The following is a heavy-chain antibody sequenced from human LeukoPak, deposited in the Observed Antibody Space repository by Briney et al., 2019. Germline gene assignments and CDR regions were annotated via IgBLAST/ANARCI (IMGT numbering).Heavy chain of an antibody. J-gene: IGHJ2*01. V-gene: IGHV3-30*03. CDR2: IKQDGSEK. CDR3: ARRWYFDL. CDR1: GFTFSSYD. Sequence: GGSLRLSCAASGFTFSSYDMHWVRQAPGKGLEWVANIKQDGSEKYYADSVKGRFTISRDNSKSTLYLQMNSLRTEDTAVYYCARRWYFDLWGRGTLVTVSS.